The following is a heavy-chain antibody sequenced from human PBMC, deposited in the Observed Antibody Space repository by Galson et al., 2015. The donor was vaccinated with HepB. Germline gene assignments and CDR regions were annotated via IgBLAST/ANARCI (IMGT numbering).Heavy chain of an antibody. CDR3: ARDWRPRSYYYGMDV. J-gene: IGHJ6*02. Sequence: SLRLSCAASGFTFSSYAMHWVRQAPGKGLEWVAVISYDGSNKYYADSVKGRFTISRDNSKNTLYLQMNSLRAEDTAVYYCARDWRPRSYYYGMDVWGQGTTVTVSS. V-gene: IGHV3-30*04. CDR2: ISYDGSNK. CDR1: GFTFSSYA. D-gene: IGHD3-16*02.